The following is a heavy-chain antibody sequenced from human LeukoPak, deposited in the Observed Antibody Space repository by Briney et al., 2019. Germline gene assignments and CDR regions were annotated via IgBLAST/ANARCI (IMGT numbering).Heavy chain of an antibody. CDR3: AKVWRGNYYDY. CDR1: GFTFSSYA. CDR2: ISGSGSTT. Sequence: GGSLRLSCAASGFTFSSYAMSWVRQAPGRGLEWVSAISGSGSTTYYADSVKGRFTISRDNSKSTLYLQMNSLRAEDTAVYYCAKVWRGNYYDYWGQGTLVTVSS. V-gene: IGHV3-23*01. D-gene: IGHD1-1*01. J-gene: IGHJ4*02.